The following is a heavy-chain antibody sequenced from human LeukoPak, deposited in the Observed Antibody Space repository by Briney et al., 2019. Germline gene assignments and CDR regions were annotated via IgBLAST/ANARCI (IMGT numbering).Heavy chain of an antibody. Sequence: ASVKVSCKASGYTFTSYGISWVRQAPGQGLEWMGWINPNSGGTNYAQKFQGRVTMTRDTSISTAYMELSRLRSDDTAVYYCARVTSFGELPFDYWGQGTLVTVSS. V-gene: IGHV1-2*02. D-gene: IGHD3-10*01. CDR1: GYTFTSYG. J-gene: IGHJ4*02. CDR3: ARVTSFGELPFDY. CDR2: INPNSGGT.